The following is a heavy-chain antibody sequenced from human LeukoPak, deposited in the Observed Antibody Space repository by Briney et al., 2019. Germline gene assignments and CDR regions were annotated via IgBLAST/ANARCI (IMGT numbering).Heavy chain of an antibody. CDR2: IYYSGST. CDR1: GGSISSSSYY. J-gene: IGHJ4*02. CDR3: ARHEELLRNFDY. Sequence: SATLSLTCTVSGGSISSSSYYWGWIRQPPGKGLEWIGRIYYSGSTYSNPSLKSRVTISVDTSKDQFSLKWSSVTAAATAVYYCARHEELLRNFDYWGQGTLVTVSS. D-gene: IGHD1-26*01. V-gene: IGHV4-39*01.